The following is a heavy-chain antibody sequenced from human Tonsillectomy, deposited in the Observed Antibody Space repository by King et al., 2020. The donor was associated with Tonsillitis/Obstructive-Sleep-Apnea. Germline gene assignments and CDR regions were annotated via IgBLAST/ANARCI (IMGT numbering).Heavy chain of an antibody. CDR1: GFTFSSYS. D-gene: IGHD3-9*01. Sequence: QLVQSGGGLVKPGGSLRLSCAASGFTFSSYSMIWVRQAPGKGLEWVSSISSSSSYIYYTDSVKGRFTISRDNAKNSLYLQMNSLRAEDTAVYYCARDADWAFDYWGQGTLVTVSS. V-gene: IGHV3-21*01. J-gene: IGHJ4*02. CDR2: ISSSSSYI. CDR3: ARDADWAFDY.